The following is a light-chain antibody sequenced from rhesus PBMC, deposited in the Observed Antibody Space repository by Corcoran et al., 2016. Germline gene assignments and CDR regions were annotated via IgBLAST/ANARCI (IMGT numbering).Light chain of an antibody. CDR2: TAS. CDR1: QGISTW. Sequence: DIQMTQFPSSLSAAEGDRVTITCQASQGISTWLAWYQQKQGKAPKLLISTASSLRSGVPSRFSGGGSGTEFTLTISSLQPEDFATYYCQRPHTDPLTFGGGTKVEI. CDR3: QRPHTDPLT. V-gene: IGKV1S6*01. J-gene: IGKJ4*01.